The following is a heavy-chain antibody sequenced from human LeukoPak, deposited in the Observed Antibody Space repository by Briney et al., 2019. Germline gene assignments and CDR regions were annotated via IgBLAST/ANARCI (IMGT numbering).Heavy chain of an antibody. J-gene: IGHJ6*03. CDR3: AKPVIPSSYQETYYMDV. V-gene: IGHV3-30*02. D-gene: IGHD2-21*01. Sequence: PGGSLRLSCAASGFIFSAYGMHWVRQAPGEGLEWVAYIRHDESRNFYADSVKGRFTISRDDSKNTLYLQMHILRAEDTALYYCAKPVIPSSYQETYYMDVWGKGTTVTVS. CDR1: GFIFSAYG. CDR2: IRHDESRN.